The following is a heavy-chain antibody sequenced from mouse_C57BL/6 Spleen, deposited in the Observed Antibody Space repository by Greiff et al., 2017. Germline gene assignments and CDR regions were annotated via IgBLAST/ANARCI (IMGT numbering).Heavy chain of an antibody. D-gene: IGHD2-12*01. CDR2: IYPGSGNT. J-gene: IGHJ2*01. CDR1: GYTFTDYY. Sequence: QVQLQQSGAELVRPGASVKLSCKASGYTFTDYYINWVKQRPGQGLEWIARIYPGSGNTYYNEKFKGKATLTAEKSSSTAYMQLSSLTSEASAVYVCARWDSNDVFDYWGQGTTLTVSS. CDR3: ARWDSNDVFDY. V-gene: IGHV1-76*01.